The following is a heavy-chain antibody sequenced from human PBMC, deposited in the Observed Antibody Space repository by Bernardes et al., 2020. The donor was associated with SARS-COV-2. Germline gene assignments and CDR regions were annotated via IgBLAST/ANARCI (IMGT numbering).Heavy chain of an antibody. CDR3: ARGDTVTTFYYYYYVMDV. J-gene: IGHJ6*02. D-gene: IGHD4-17*01. Sequence: SETLSLTCAVYGGSFSGYYWSWIRQPPGKGLEWIGEINHSGSTNYNPSLKGRVTISVDTSKNQFSLKLSSVTAADTAVYYCARGDTVTTFYYYYYVMDVWGQGTTVIVSS. V-gene: IGHV4-34*01. CDR2: INHSGST. CDR1: GGSFSGYY.